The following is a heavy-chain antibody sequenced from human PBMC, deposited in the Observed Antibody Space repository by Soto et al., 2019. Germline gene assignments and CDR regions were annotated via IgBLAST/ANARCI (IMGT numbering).Heavy chain of an antibody. V-gene: IGHV4-4*02. Sequence: QVQLQESGPGLVQPSGTLSLTCAVSGDSITGDNLWSWVRQPPGKGLELIGEIHHSGATNYNPSLKSRVRISVDKSKNQFSLNLNSVTAADTAMFYCATQGFYRMGVWGRGTTVTVSS. CDR3: ATQGFYRMGV. CDR1: GDSITGDNL. J-gene: IGHJ6*02. CDR2: IHHSGAT.